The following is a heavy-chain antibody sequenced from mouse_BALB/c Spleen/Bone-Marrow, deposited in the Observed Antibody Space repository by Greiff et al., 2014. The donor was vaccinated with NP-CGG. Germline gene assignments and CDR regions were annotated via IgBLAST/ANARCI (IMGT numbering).Heavy chain of an antibody. Sequence: EVMLVESGGGLVQPGGSLRLSCATSGSTFTDYYMNWVRQPPGKALEWLGFIRNKANGYTTEYSASVKGRFTISRDNSQSILYLQMNTLRAEDSATYYCARDMGGLLFDYWGQGTTLTVSS. D-gene: IGHD2-3*01. CDR2: IRNKANGYTT. V-gene: IGHV7-3*02. CDR3: ARDMGGLLFDY. CDR1: GSTFTDYY. J-gene: IGHJ2*01.